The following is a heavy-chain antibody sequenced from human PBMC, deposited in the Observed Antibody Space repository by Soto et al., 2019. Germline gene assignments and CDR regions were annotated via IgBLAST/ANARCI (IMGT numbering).Heavy chain of an antibody. J-gene: IGHJ5*02. Sequence: GGSLRLSCAASGFTFSSYAMSWVRQAPGKGLEWVSAISGSGGSTYYADSVKGRFTISRDNSKNTLYLQMNSLRAEDTAVYYCAKDGGSTSYIRMGSWPNWFDPWGQGTLVTVSS. V-gene: IGHV3-23*01. CDR2: ISGSGGST. D-gene: IGHD2-2*01. CDR3: AKDGGSTSYIRMGSWPNWFDP. CDR1: GFTFSSYA.